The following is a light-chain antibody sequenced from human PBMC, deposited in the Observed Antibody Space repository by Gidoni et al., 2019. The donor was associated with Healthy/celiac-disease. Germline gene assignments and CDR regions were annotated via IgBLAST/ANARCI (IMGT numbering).Light chain of an antibody. Sequence: QSALTQPRSVSRSPGQSVTISCTGTSRDVGGYNYVYWYQQHPGKALKLMIHDVSKLPSGVPDRFSGSESGHTASLTSSGLQDEDEDDCYCCSYAVSSYVFGTGTKVTVL. CDR3: CSYAVSSYV. J-gene: IGLJ1*01. V-gene: IGLV2-11*01. CDR1: SRDVGGYNY. CDR2: DVS.